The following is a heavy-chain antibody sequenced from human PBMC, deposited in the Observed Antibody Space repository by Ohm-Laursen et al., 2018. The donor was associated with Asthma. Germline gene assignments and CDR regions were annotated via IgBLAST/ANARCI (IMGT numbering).Heavy chain of an antibody. V-gene: IGHV1-2*06. D-gene: IGHD3-10*01. CDR2: INPNSGGT. CDR1: GGTFSRYA. CDR3: AREMADYYGSGSYYYFDY. Sequence: ASVKVSCKASGGTFSRYAINWVRQAPGQGLEWMGRINPNSGGTNYAQKFQGRVTMTRDTSISTAYMELSRLRSDDTAVYYCAREMADYYGSGSYYYFDYWGQGTLVTVSS. J-gene: IGHJ4*02.